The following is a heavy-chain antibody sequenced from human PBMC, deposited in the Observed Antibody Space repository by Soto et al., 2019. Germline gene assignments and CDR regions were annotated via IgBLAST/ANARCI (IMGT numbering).Heavy chain of an antibody. CDR1: GFTFSSYA. D-gene: IGHD6-19*01. CDR2: ISGSGGIT. Sequence: GGSLRLSCTASGFTFSSYALSCVRQAPGKGLEWVSSISGSGGITYYADSVKGRVTISRDNSKNTLYLQMSSLRAEDTAVYYCAKESLKTPVTGPVDCWGQGTVVTVSS. J-gene: IGHJ4*02. CDR3: AKESLKTPVTGPVDC. V-gene: IGHV3-23*01.